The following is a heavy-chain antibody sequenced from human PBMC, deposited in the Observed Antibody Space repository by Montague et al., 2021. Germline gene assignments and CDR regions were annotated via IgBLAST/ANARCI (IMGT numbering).Heavy chain of an antibody. D-gene: IGHD1-14*01. CDR3: TISLGWKEPHYSFDD. V-gene: IGHV6-1*01. CDR2: K. Sequence: KEYAFSVKGRITINADTSTNQVSLQVNSVTPEDTAIYYCTISLGWKEPHYSFDDWGQGTLVTVSS. J-gene: IGHJ4*02.